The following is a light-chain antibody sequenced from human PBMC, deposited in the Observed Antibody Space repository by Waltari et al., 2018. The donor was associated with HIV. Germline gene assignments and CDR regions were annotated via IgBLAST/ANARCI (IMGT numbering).Light chain of an antibody. V-gene: IGKV1-27*01. J-gene: IGKJ1*01. Sequence: IQMTQSPSSLSVSVGDRVTITCRASQDIRSYLAWYQQKPGNFPQLLIYAASTLQSGVPSRVTGSGSGTDFTLTISNLQPEDVASYYCQKYDSAPWTFGQGTKVEIK. CDR3: QKYDSAPWT. CDR2: AAS. CDR1: QDIRSY.